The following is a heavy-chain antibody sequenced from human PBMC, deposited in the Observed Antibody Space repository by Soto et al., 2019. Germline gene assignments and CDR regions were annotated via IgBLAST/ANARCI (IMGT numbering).Heavy chain of an antibody. CDR1: GYTFTSYG. J-gene: IGHJ4*02. CDR3: ARRGAPNFKIYYFEY. D-gene: IGHD7-27*01. Sequence: GASVKVSCKASGYTFTSYGISWVRQAPGQGLEWMGWISAYNGNTNYAQKLQGRVTMTTDTSTSTAYMELRSLRSDDTAVYYCARRGAPNFKIYYFEYWGQGTLVTVSS. V-gene: IGHV1-18*01. CDR2: ISAYNGNT.